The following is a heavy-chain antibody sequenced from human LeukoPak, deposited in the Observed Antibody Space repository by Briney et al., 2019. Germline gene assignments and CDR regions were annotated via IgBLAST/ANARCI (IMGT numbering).Heavy chain of an antibody. V-gene: IGHV3-74*01. D-gene: IGHD2-21*02. CDR2: IKTDGSIT. J-gene: IGHJ4*02. CDR1: GFTFSSYW. CDR3: ARDGDAPMTDFDY. Sequence: PGGSLGLSCAASGFTFSSYWMCWVRPDPGKGLAWVSCIKTDGSITAYAGSVKGRFTISRDNAKNTLYLQMNSLRADDTAVYYCARDGDAPMTDFDYWGQGTLVTVSS.